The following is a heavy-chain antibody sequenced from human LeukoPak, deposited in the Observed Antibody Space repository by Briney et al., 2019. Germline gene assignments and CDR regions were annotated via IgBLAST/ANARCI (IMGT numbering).Heavy chain of an antibody. D-gene: IGHD6-19*01. V-gene: IGHV3-21*01. CDR3: ANWDGSYSSGWYDY. Sequence: GGSLRLSCAASGFTFSSYSMNWVRQAPGKGLEWVSSISSSSSYIYYADSVKGRFTISRDNAKNSLYLQMNSLRAEDTAVYYCANWDGSYSSGWYDYWGQGTLVTVSS. CDR2: ISSSSSYI. CDR1: GFTFSSYS. J-gene: IGHJ4*02.